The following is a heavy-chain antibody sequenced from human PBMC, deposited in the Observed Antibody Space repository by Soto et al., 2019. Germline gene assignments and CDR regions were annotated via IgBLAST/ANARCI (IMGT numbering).Heavy chain of an antibody. Sequence: LRLSCAASGFTFSDYYMTWIRQSPGKGLEWVSYISSSGSTIYNADSVKGRFTISRDNAKNSLYLQMNSLRAEDTAVYYCAREDDSSGYYFDFWGQGTLVTVSS. D-gene: IGHD3-22*01. CDR1: GFTFSDYY. J-gene: IGHJ4*02. CDR3: AREDDSSGYYFDF. CDR2: ISSSGSTI. V-gene: IGHV3-11*01.